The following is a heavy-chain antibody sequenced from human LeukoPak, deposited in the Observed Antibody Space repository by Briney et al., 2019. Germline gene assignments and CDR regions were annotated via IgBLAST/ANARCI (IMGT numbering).Heavy chain of an antibody. CDR3: ANIRPSVYVPHDAFDL. CDR2: IYYTGST. J-gene: IGHJ3*01. CDR1: GGSISSSSYY. D-gene: IGHD5/OR15-5a*01. V-gene: IGHV4-39*01. Sequence: SETLSLTCTVSGGSISSSSYYWGWIRQPPGKGLEWIANIYYTGSTYYNPSLKSRVTISVDTSKNQFSLKVRSVTDADTAVYYCANIRPSVYVPHDAFDLWGQGTMVTVSS.